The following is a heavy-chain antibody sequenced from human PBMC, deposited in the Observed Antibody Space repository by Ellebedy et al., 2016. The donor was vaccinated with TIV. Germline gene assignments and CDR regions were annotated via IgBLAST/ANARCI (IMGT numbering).Heavy chain of an antibody. Sequence: GGSLRLXXAASGFSSSDYYMSWIRQAPGKGLGWVSYISDSGSMIHYADSVKGRFTISRDNSKNSLYLQMNNLRAEDTVVYYCARIGSGRSFYGMDVWGQGTTVTVSS. CDR3: ARIGSGRSFYGMDV. CDR1: GFSSSDYY. J-gene: IGHJ6*02. D-gene: IGHD6-19*01. CDR2: ISDSGSMI. V-gene: IGHV3-11*01.